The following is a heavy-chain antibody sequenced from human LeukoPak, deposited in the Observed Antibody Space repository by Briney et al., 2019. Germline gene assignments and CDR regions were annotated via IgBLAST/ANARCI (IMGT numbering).Heavy chain of an antibody. J-gene: IGHJ3*02. D-gene: IGHD5-24*01. CDR3: ARGRDGYNYGAFDI. Sequence: SETLSLTCTVSGGSISSYYWSWIRQPPGKGLEWIGYIYYSGSTNYNPSLKSRVTISVDTSKNQFSLKLSSVIAADTAVYYCARGRDGYNYGAFDIWGQGTMVTVSS. CDR2: IYYSGST. V-gene: IGHV4-59*01. CDR1: GGSISSYY.